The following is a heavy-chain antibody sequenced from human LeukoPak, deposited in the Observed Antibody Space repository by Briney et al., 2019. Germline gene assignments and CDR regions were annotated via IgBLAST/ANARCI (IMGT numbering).Heavy chain of an antibody. CDR3: TRATSVVVPAADHYYYGMDV. J-gene: IGHJ6*02. CDR2: INPNSGGT. V-gene: IGHV1-2*02. CDR1: GYTFTGSY. Sequence: ASVKVSCKASGYTFTGSYMHWVRQAPGQGLEWMGWINPNSGGTDYAQKFQGRVTMTRDTSLSTAYMELSRLRSDDTAVYYCTRATSVVVPAADHYYYGMDVWGQGTTVTVSS. D-gene: IGHD2-2*01.